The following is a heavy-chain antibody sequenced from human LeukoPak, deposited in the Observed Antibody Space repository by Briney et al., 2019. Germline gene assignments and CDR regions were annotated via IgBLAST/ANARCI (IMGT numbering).Heavy chain of an antibody. D-gene: IGHD3-10*01. CDR3: ARDESGYYGSGGYYGMDV. CDR2: ISSSSSYI. Sequence: GGSLRLSCAASGFTFSSYSMNWVRQAPGKGLEWVSSISSSSSYIYYADSVKGGFTISRDNAKNSLYLQMNSLRAEDTAVYYCARDESGYYGSGGYYGMDVWGQGTTVTVSS. J-gene: IGHJ6*02. CDR1: GFTFSSYS. V-gene: IGHV3-21*01.